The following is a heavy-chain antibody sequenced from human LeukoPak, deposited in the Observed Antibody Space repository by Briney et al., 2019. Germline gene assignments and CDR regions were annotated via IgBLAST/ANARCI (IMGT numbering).Heavy chain of an antibody. J-gene: IGHJ4*02. CDR1: GGSISSDSYY. CDR3: ASLQYSSGWPFDY. V-gene: IGHV4-39*01. D-gene: IGHD6-19*01. CDR2: IYYSGST. Sequence: SETLSLTCTVSGGSISSDSYYWAWIRQPPGKGLEWIASIYYSGSTYYNPSLKSRVTISVDTSRNQFSLKLSSVTAADTAVYYCASLQYSSGWPFDYRGQGTLVTVSS.